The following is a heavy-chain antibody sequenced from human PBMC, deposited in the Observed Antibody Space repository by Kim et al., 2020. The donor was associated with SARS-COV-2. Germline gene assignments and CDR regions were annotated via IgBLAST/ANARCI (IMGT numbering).Heavy chain of an antibody. V-gene: IGHV3-23*01. J-gene: IGHJ6*02. CDR1: GFTFSSYA. D-gene: IGHD4-4*01. CDR3: AKAHYSKYYYYYGMDV. CDR2: ISGSGGST. Sequence: GGSLRLSCAASGFTFSSYAMSWVRQAPGKGLEWVSAISGSGGSTYYADSVKGRFTISRDNSKNTLYLQMNSLRAEDTAVYYCAKAHYSKYYYYYGMDVWGQGTTVTVSS.